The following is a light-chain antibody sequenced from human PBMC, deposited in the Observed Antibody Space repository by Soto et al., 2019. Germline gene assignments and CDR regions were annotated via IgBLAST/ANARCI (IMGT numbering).Light chain of an antibody. CDR3: QQYNNWHSWT. CDR2: DAS. J-gene: IGKJ1*01. Sequence: EIVMTQSPDTLSLSPGERATLSCRASQSLIGKLACYQHRPGQAPRLLIYDASIRATGIPARFSGSGSGTEFTLSISSLQSEDSAVYYCQQYNNWHSWTFGQGTKVDIK. V-gene: IGKV3-15*01. CDR1: QSLIGK.